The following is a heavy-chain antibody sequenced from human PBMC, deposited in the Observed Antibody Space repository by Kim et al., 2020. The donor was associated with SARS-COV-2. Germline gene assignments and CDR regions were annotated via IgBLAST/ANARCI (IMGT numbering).Heavy chain of an antibody. V-gene: IGHV3-30*18. CDR1: GFTFSSYG. J-gene: IGHJ4*02. D-gene: IGHD3-3*01. CDR3: AKKALSGSSRAHTDY. Sequence: GGSLRLSCTASGFTFSSYGMHWLRQAPGKGLEWVAVISYDGNTKFYADSVKGRFTISRDNSKNTLYLQMNSLTVEDTAVFYCAKKALSGSSRAHTDYWGQGTLVTVSS. CDR2: ISYDGNTK.